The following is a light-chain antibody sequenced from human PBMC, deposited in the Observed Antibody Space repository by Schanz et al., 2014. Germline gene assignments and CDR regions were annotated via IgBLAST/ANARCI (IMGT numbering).Light chain of an antibody. CDR2: EVS. Sequence: QSALTQPRSVSGSPGQSVTISCTGTSSDVGGYNQVSWYQQHPGKAPKLVIYEVSKRPSGVPDRFSGSKSGNTASLTVSGLQAEDEADYYCSSYAGSNNFCVFGTGTKVTVL. J-gene: IGLJ1*01. V-gene: IGLV2-8*01. CDR3: SSYAGSNNFCV. CDR1: SSDVGGYNQ.